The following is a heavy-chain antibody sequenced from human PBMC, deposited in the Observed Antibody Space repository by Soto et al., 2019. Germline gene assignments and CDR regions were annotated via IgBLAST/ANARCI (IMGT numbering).Heavy chain of an antibody. Sequence: QITLKESGPTLVQPTQTLTLTCTFAGFSLTTRGVGVVWIRQPPGKALEGLALIYWDDDKRYSPYLQSRLSIPKDTSKNQVVLTMTNVDPVDTATYYCAHIPNYYQYDWFAPWGQGTLVSVSS. CDR1: GFSLTTRGVG. CDR2: IYWDDDK. D-gene: IGHD3-16*01. V-gene: IGHV2-5*02. CDR3: AHIPNYYQYDWFAP. J-gene: IGHJ5*02.